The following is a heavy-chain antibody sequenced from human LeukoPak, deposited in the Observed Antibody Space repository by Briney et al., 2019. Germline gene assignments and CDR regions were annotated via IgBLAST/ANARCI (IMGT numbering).Heavy chain of an antibody. V-gene: IGHV4-59*11. D-gene: IGHD3-3*01. CDR2: IYYSGST. Sequence: SETLSLTCTVSGGSISSHYWRWIRQPPGKGLEWIGYIYYSGSTNYNPSLKSRVTISVDTSKNLFSLKLSSVTAADTDVYYCARDGGYDFWSGTVDYWGQGTLVTVSS. CDR3: ARDGGYDFWSGTVDY. J-gene: IGHJ4*02. CDR1: GGSISSHY.